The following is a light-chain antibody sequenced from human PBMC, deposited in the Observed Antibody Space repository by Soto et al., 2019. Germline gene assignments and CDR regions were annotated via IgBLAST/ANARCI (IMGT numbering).Light chain of an antibody. J-gene: IGLJ2*01. V-gene: IGLV1-51*01. Sequence: QSVLTQPPSVSAAPGQKVTISCSGSSSNIGNNYVSWYQQLPGTAPKLLIYDNNKRPSGIADRFSGSKSGTSATLRITGLQTGDEADYYCGTWDSSLSAVVFGGGTKLTVL. CDR1: SSNIGNNY. CDR2: DNN. CDR3: GTWDSSLSAVV.